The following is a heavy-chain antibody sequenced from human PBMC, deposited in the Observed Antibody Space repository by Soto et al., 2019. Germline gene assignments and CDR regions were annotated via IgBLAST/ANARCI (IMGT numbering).Heavy chain of an antibody. CDR1: GGSISSSSYY. Sequence: SETLSLTCTVSGGSISSSSYYWGWIRQPPGKGLEWIGSIYYGGSTYYNPSLKSRVTISVDTSKNQFSLRLSSVTAADTAVYYCARITIGWFDPWGQGTLVTVSS. CDR3: ARITIGWFDP. D-gene: IGHD3-3*01. J-gene: IGHJ5*02. CDR2: IYYGGST. V-gene: IGHV4-39*01.